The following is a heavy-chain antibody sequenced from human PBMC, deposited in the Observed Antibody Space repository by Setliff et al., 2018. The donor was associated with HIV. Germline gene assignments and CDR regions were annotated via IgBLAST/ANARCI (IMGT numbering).Heavy chain of an antibody. CDR1: GLTFTACG. J-gene: IGHJ4*02. Sequence: GGSLRLSCAASGLTFTACGMHLVRPAPGKGLEWVASIRSDGTNPSYADSVTGRFTIPRDDSKNTLYLQVNSLNTEDTAVYYCTLASPYYDSLDYWSQGTLVTVSS. V-gene: IGHV3-30*02. D-gene: IGHD3-22*01. CDR2: IRSDGTNP. CDR3: TLASPYYDSLDY.